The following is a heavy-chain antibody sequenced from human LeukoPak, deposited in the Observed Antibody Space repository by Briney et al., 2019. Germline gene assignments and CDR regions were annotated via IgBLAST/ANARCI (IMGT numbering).Heavy chain of an antibody. D-gene: IGHD2-15*01. J-gene: IGHJ4*02. V-gene: IGHV3-30*02. Sequence: QPGGSLRLSCAASGSTFRNYGMHWVRQAPGKGLEWVTFIRSDSSYKYYADSVKGRFTTSRDNSKSTLDLQMNSLRAEDTAVYYCARDARVVVVAEDAFDYWGQGTLVTVSS. CDR1: GSTFRNYG. CDR3: ARDARVVVVAEDAFDY. CDR2: IRSDSSYK.